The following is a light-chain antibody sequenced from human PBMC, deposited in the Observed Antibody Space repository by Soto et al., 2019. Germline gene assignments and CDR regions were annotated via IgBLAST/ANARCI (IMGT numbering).Light chain of an antibody. CDR3: QQYGSSPRT. J-gene: IGKJ1*01. Sequence: IMLTQSPGTLTLSPGDRGTLSCRASQSVSNSYLAWYQQKPGQAPRLLIYGASSRATGIPDRFSGSGSGTDFTLTISRLEPEDFAVYYCQQYGSSPRTFGQGTKVDIK. V-gene: IGKV3-20*01. CDR1: QSVSNSY. CDR2: GAS.